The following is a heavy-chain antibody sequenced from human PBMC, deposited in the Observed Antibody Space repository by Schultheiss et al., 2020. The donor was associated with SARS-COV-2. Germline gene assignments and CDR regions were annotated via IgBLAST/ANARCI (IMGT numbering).Heavy chain of an antibody. D-gene: IGHD1-1*01. Sequence: GGSLRLSCAASGFTVSSNYMSWVRQAPGKGLEWVSGISHSGGSTDYADSVKGRFTISRDNAKNSLYLQMNSLKTEDTAVYYCTTGGWNDGWVSDYWGQGTLVTVSS. CDR3: TTGGWNDGWVSDY. CDR2: ISHSGGST. CDR1: GFTVSSNY. V-gene: IGHV3-53*01. J-gene: IGHJ4*02.